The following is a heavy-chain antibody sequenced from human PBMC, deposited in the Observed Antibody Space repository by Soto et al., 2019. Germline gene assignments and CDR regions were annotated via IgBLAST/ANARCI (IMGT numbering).Heavy chain of an antibody. Sequence: QVQLQESGPGLVKPSQTLSLTCTVSGGSISSGGYYWSWIRQHPGKGLEGIGYIYYSGSTYNNPSLKSRVTISVDTSKNQSSLKLSSVSAADTAMYYSASTPDGDYFLWFAPWGQGTLVTVSS. D-gene: IGHD4-17*01. J-gene: IGHJ5*02. CDR2: IYYSGST. V-gene: IGHV4-31*03. CDR1: GGSISSGGYY. CDR3: ASTPDGDYFLWFAP.